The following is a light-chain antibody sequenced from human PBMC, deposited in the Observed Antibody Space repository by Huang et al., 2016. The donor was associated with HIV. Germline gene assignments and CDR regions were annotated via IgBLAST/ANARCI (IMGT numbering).Light chain of an antibody. CDR2: WAS. Sequence: DIVMTQSPDSLAVSLGVRATINCKSSQSLLYRSNNKNYLAWYKQKPGQPPKLLIYWASTRESGVPDRFSGSGSGTDFTLTISSLQAEDVAVYHCQQFYSTPITFGQGTRLEIK. CDR3: QQFYSTPIT. V-gene: IGKV4-1*01. CDR1: QSLLYRSNNKNY. J-gene: IGKJ5*01.